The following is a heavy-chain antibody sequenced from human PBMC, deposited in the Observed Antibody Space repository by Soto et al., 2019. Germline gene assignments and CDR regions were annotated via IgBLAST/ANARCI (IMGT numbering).Heavy chain of an antibody. J-gene: IGHJ6*02. CDR3: ARDSALIVAAGMGDYYYGMDV. CDR2: TYYRSKWYN. Sequence: SQTLSLTCAISGDSVSSNSAAWNWIRQSPSRGLEWLGRTYYRSKWYNDYAVSVKSRITINPDTSKNQFSLQLNSVTPEDTAVYYCARDSALIVAAGMGDYYYGMDVWGQATTVTVSS. V-gene: IGHV6-1*01. D-gene: IGHD6-13*01. CDR1: GDSVSSNSAA.